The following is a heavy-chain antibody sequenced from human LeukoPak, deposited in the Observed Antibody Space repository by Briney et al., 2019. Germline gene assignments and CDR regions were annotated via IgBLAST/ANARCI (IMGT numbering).Heavy chain of an antibody. V-gene: IGHV4-4*09. D-gene: IGHD2-2*01. CDR2: IYTSGST. CDR1: SSISGYY. J-gene: IGHJ3*02. CDR3: ARQKCTSASCLTKNAFDI. Sequence: SETLSLTCTVSSSISGYYWSWIRQPPGKGLEWIGYIYTSGSTNYNPSLESRVTISVDTSKNQFSLDLSSVTAADTAVYYCARQKCTSASCLTKNAFDIWGQGTMVTVSS.